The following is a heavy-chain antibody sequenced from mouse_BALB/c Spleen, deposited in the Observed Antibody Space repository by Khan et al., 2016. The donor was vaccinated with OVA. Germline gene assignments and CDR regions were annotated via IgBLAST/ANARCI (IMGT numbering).Heavy chain of an antibody. V-gene: IGHV9-3-1*01. CDR2: INTYTGEP. CDR1: GYTFTNYG. Sequence: QIQLVQSGPELKKPGETVKISCKASGYTFTNYGMNWVKQAPGKGLKWMGWINTYTGEPTYADDFKGRFAFSLETSASTAYLQIDNLKNEDTATYCGARPPSFSYVLDSWGQGTSVTVSS. CDR3: ARPPSFSYVLDS. J-gene: IGHJ4*01.